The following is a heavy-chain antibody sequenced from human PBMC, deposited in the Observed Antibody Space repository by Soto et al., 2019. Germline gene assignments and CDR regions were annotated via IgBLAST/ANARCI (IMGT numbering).Heavy chain of an antibody. Sequence: QVQLQESGPGLVKPSQTLSLTCTVSGGSISSGGYYWSWIRQHPGKGLEWIGYIYYSGSTYYNPSLKSRVTISVDTSKNQFSLKLSSVTAADTAVYYCARDSSGWSEGVDAFDIWGQGTMVTVSS. D-gene: IGHD6-19*01. V-gene: IGHV4-31*03. CDR3: ARDSSGWSEGVDAFDI. CDR2: IYYSGST. J-gene: IGHJ3*02. CDR1: GGSISSGGYY.